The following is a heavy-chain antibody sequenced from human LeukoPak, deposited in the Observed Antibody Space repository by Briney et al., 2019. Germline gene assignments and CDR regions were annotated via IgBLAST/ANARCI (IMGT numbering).Heavy chain of an antibody. CDR1: GGSFSGYY. CDR3: ARGLPPEYFQH. J-gene: IGHJ1*01. Sequence: PSETLSLTFAVYGGSFSGYYCSGIRQPPAKGLDWIGEINHSGSTNYNPSLKSRVTISVDSSKNQFSLKLSSVTAADTAVYYCARGLPPEYFQHWGQGTLVTVSS. CDR2: INHSGST. V-gene: IGHV4-34*01.